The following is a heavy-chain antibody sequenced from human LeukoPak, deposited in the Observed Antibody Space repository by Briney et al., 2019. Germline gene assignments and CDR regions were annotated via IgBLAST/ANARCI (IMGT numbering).Heavy chain of an antibody. D-gene: IGHD3-3*01. J-gene: IGHJ4*02. Sequence: GGSLRLSCAASGFTFSSYAMSWVRQAPGKGLEWVSAISGSGGSTYYADSVKGRFTISRDNSKNTPYLQMNSLRAEDTAVYYCAKSDFWSGYYGYWGQGTLVTVSS. CDR3: AKSDFWSGYYGY. CDR1: GFTFSSYA. V-gene: IGHV3-23*01. CDR2: ISGSGGST.